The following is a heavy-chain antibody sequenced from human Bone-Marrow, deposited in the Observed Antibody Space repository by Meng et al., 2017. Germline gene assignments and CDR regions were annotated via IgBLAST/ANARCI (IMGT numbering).Heavy chain of an antibody. Sequence: QAWGPGVLRPPEALHPSCAVCGGSISSSNWWSWVRQPPGKGLEWIGEIYHSGSTNYNPSLKSRVTISVDKSKNQFSLKLSSVTAADTAVYYCARARGIAVAEPWDYWGQGTLVTVSS. CDR3: ARARGIAVAEPWDY. CDR2: IYHSGST. V-gene: IGHV4-4*03. D-gene: IGHD6-19*01. J-gene: IGHJ4*02. CDR1: GGSISSSNW.